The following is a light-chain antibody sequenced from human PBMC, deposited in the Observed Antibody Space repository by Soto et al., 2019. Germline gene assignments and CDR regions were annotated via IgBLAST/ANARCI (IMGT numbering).Light chain of an antibody. CDR2: EVS. CDR3: GSYTSSSNYV. CDR1: GNDVGAYNY. Sequence: QSALTQPRSVSGSPGQSVTISCTGTGNDVGAYNYVSWYQQHPGRPPKLMIYEVSNRPSGTSDRFSGSKSGHTASLTISGLQTEDEAVYYCGSYTSSSNYVFGTGTKLTVL. V-gene: IGLV2-11*01. J-gene: IGLJ1*01.